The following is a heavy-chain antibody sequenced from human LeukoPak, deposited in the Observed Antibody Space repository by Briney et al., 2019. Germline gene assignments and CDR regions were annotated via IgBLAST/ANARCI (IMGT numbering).Heavy chain of an antibody. CDR2: INKDGGGT. CDR3: ARDPDYGDPGPFWDY. J-gene: IGHJ4*02. D-gene: IGHD4-17*01. CDR1: GFTFSNFS. Sequence: PGGSLRLSCAASGFTFSNFSMSWVRQAPGKGLEWVADINKDGGGTYYVDSVEGRFTISRDNSKNSLYLKMNSLRAEDTAVYYCARDPDYGDPGPFWDYRCQGTLVTASS. V-gene: IGHV3-7*01.